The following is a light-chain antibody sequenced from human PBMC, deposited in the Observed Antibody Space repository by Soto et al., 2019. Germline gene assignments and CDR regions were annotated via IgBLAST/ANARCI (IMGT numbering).Light chain of an antibody. CDR2: WAS. CDR1: QSVFYSPNSRTY. J-gene: IGKJ3*01. Sequence: DIVMTQSPDSLAVSLGERATINCKSSQSVFYSPNSRTYLAWYQQKPGQPPKLLLSWASTRESGVPDRFSGGGCGTDFTLTISSLQPEDVAVYYCQQYFSNPPVFTFGPGTKVDIK. V-gene: IGKV4-1*01. CDR3: QQYFSNPPVFT.